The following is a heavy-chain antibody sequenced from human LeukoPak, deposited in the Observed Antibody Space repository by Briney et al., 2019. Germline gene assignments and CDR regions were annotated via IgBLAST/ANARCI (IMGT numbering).Heavy chain of an antibody. CDR3: ARQPKGDILTKPVDY. Sequence: PSETLSLTCTVSGGSISSSSYYWGWIRQPPGKGLEWIGSIYYSGSTYYNPSLKSRVTISVDTSKNQFSLKLSSVTAADTAVYYCARQPKGDILTKPVDYWGQGTLVTVSS. CDR2: IYYSGST. D-gene: IGHD3-9*01. CDR1: GGSISSSSYY. V-gene: IGHV4-39*01. J-gene: IGHJ4*02.